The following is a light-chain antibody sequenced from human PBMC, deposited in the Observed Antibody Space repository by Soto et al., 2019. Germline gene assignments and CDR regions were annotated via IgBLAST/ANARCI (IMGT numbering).Light chain of an antibody. J-gene: IGKJ4*01. CDR2: TAS. CDR1: QDISTW. Sequence: IQMTQSPSSVSASVGDSVTITCRASQDISTWLAWFQQKPGEAPRLLIYTASCLHSGVPPRFSGSGSETDFTLTISSLQPEDFATYYCQQGNSFPLTFGGGTKVEIK. V-gene: IGKV1-12*01. CDR3: QQGNSFPLT.